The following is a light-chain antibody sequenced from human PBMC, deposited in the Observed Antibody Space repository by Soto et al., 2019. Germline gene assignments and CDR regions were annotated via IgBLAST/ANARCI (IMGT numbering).Light chain of an antibody. CDR3: SSYTGSSTLYV. V-gene: IGLV2-14*01. J-gene: IGLJ1*01. Sequence: QSALTQPASVSGSPGQSITISCTGTSSDVGGYNYVSWYQQHPGKAPKLMIYDVSNRPSGVSNRFSGSKSGNTASLTISGLQAEYEADYYCSSYTGSSTLYVFGTVTKVTVL. CDR1: SSDVGGYNY. CDR2: DVS.